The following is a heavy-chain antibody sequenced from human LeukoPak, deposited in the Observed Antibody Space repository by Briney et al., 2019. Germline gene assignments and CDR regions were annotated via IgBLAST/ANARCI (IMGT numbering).Heavy chain of an antibody. D-gene: IGHD1-26*01. CDR2: IYYSGST. CDR3: ARDPELLDAFDI. J-gene: IGHJ3*02. V-gene: IGHV4-31*03. CDR1: GGSISSGGYY. Sequence: PSQTLSLTCSVSGGSISSGGYYWSWIRQHPGKGLEWIGYIYYSGSTYYNPSLKSRVTISVDTSKNQFSLKLSSVTAADTAVYYCARDPELLDAFDIWGQGTMVTVSS.